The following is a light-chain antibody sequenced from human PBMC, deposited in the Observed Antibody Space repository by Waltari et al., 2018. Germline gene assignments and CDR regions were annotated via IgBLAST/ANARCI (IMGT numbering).Light chain of an antibody. V-gene: IGLV2-11*01. CDR1: SSDVGRYDY. CDR3: CSRADSLTYV. J-gene: IGLJ1*01. CDR2: DVT. Sequence: QSALTQPHSVSGSPGQSVTIFCTGTSSDVGRYDYVSWYQQHPGKAPKLMICDVTKRPSGVPDRFSGSKSGNTASLTISGLQAEDEADYYCCSRADSLTYVFGTGTKVTVL.